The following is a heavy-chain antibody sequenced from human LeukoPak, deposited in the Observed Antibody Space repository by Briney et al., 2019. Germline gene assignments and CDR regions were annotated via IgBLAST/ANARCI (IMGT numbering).Heavy chain of an antibody. CDR3: ARVAWEETAAAGTLDFDY. V-gene: IGHV3-48*03. CDR2: ISSSGSTI. J-gene: IGHJ4*02. Sequence: PGGSLRLSCAASGFTFSSYEMNWVRQAPGKGLEWVSYISSSGSTIYYADSVKGRFTISRDNAKNSLYLQMNSLRAEDTAVYYCARVAWEETAAAGTLDFDYWGQGTLVTVSS. D-gene: IGHD6-13*01. CDR1: GFTFSSYE.